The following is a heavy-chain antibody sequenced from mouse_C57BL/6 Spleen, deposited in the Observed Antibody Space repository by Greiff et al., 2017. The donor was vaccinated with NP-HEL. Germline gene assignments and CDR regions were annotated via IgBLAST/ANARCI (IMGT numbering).Heavy chain of an antibody. CDR3: TREIIYYDYDGNAY. V-gene: IGHV5-9-1*02. J-gene: IGHJ3*01. CDR2: ISSGGDYI. CDR1: GFTFSSYA. D-gene: IGHD2-4*01. Sequence: DVQLVESGEGLVKPGGSLKLSCAASGFTFSSYAMSWVRQTPEKRLEWVAYISSGGDYIYYADTVKGRFTISRDNARNTLYLQMSSLKSEDTAMYYCTREIIYYDYDGNAYWGQGTLVTVSA.